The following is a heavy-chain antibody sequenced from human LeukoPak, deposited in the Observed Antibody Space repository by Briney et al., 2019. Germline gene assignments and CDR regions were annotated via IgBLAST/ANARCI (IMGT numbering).Heavy chain of an antibody. Sequence: KPSETLSLTCTVSGGSISSYYWSWIRQPAGKGLEWIGRIYSTGGTNYNPSLKSRVTMSVDTSKNQFSLRLRSVTAADTAVYYCARQIASAGTAGFDFWGQGALVTVSS. CDR1: GGSISSYY. V-gene: IGHV4-4*07. CDR2: IYSTGGT. J-gene: IGHJ4*02. D-gene: IGHD6-13*01. CDR3: ARQIASAGTAGFDF.